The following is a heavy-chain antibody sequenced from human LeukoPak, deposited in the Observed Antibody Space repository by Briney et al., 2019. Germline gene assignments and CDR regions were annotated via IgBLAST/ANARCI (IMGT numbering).Heavy chain of an antibody. Sequence: GGTLRLSCAASGFTFSSYGMSWVRQAPGKGLEWVSAISGSGGSTYYADSVKGRFTISRDNSKNTLYLQMNSLRAEDTAVYSCAKQGHYYDSSGYFDYWGQGTLVTVSS. D-gene: IGHD3-22*01. J-gene: IGHJ4*02. CDR3: AKQGHYYDSSGYFDY. V-gene: IGHV3-23*01. CDR1: GFTFSSYG. CDR2: ISGSGGST.